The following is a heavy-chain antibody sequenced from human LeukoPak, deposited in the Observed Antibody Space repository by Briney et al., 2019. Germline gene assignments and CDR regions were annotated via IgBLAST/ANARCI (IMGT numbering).Heavy chain of an antibody. CDR2: ISAYNGNT. D-gene: IGHD1-20*01. V-gene: IGHV1-18*01. J-gene: IGHJ4*02. CDR1: GYTFTSYG. CDR3: ARDRWDITGSLDLDY. Sequence: GASVKVSCKASGYTFTSYGISWVRQAPGQGLEWMGWISAYNGNTNYAQKLQGRVTMTTDTSTSTAYMEPRSLRSDDTAVYYCARDRWDITGSLDLDYWGQGTLVTVSS.